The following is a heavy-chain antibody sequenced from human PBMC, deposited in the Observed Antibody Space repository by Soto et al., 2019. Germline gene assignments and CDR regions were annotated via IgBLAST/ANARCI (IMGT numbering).Heavy chain of an antibody. CDR1: GGTFSSYA. J-gene: IGHJ5*02. Sequence: SVKVSCTASGGTFSSYAISWVRQAPGQGLEWMGGIIPIFGTANYAQKFQGRVTITADESTSTAYMELSSLRSEDTAVYYCARGTGTTGGWFDPWGQGTLVTVSS. CDR3: ARGTGTTGGWFDP. CDR2: IIPIFGTA. V-gene: IGHV1-69*13. D-gene: IGHD1-7*01.